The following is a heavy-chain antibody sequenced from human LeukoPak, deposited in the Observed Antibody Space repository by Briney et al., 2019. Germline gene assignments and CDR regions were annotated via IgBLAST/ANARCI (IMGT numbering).Heavy chain of an antibody. Sequence: GASVKVSCKASGGTFSSYTISWVRQAPGQGLEWMGWISAYNGNTNYAQKLQGRVTMTTDTSTSTAYMELRSLRSDDTAVYYCARDSWVTTDYWGQGTLVTVSS. V-gene: IGHV1-18*01. CDR1: GGTFSSYT. CDR2: ISAYNGNT. D-gene: IGHD4-17*01. CDR3: ARDSWVTTDY. J-gene: IGHJ4*02.